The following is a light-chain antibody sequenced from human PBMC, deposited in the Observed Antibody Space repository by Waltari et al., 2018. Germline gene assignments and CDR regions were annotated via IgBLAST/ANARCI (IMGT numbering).Light chain of an antibody. J-gene: IGKJ1*01. CDR3: QQYNNWLGT. CDR2: GAS. CDR1: QSVSSN. Sequence: EIVMTQSQATLSVSPGDRATLSCRASQSVSSNLAWYQQKPGQAPRLLIYGASTRATGIPARFSGSGSGTEFTLTISSMQSEDFAVYYCQQYNNWLGTFGQGTKVEIK. V-gene: IGKV3-15*01.